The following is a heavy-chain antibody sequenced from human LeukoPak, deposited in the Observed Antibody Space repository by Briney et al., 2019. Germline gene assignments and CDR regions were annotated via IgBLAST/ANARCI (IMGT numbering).Heavy chain of an antibody. CDR2: INHSGST. J-gene: IGHJ4*02. CDR3: VCVDTASYFDY. V-gene: IGHV4-34*01. D-gene: IGHD5-18*01. Sequence: ASETLSLTCAVYGGSFSGYYWSWIRQPPGKGLEWIGEINHSGSTNYNPSLKSRVTISVDTSKNQFALKLSSVTAADTAVYYCVCVDTASYFDYWGQGTLGTVS. CDR1: GGSFSGYY.